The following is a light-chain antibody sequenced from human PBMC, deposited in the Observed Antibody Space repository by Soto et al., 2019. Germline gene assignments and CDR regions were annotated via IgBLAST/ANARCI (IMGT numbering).Light chain of an antibody. CDR3: SCSNNLGVI. J-gene: IGLJ2*01. V-gene: IGLV2-8*01. Sequence: QSALTQPPSASGSPGQSVTISCTGASSDAVSWYQQYPGEVPNLIISEVSKRPSGVPDRFSGSKSGNTASLTVSGLRAEDEADYYCSCSNNLGVIFGGGTKLTVL. CDR2: EVS. CDR1: SSDAV.